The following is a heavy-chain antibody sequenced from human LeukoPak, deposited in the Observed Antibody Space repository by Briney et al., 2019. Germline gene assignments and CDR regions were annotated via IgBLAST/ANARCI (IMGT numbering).Heavy chain of an antibody. V-gene: IGHV4-4*02. CDR1: GGSISSSTSW. CDR3: ARDAENSSVN. CDR2: IYYSGST. D-gene: IGHD6-6*01. J-gene: IGHJ4*02. Sequence: PSGTLSLTCAVYGGSISSSTSWWCWVRQPPGKGLEWIGEIYYSGSTNYSPSLRSRVTISIDKSKNQSSLKLSSVTAADTAVYYCARDAENSSVNWGQGTLVTVSS.